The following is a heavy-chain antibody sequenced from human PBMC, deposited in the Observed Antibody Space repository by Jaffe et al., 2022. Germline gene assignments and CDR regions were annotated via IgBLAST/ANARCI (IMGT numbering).Heavy chain of an antibody. Sequence: EVQLVESGGGLVQPGRSLRLSCTASGFTFGDYAMSWVRQAPGKGLEWVGFIRSKAYGGTTEYAASVKGRFTISRDDSKSIAYLQMNSLKTEDTAVYYCTRVGPPSRPYGDSYFDYWGQGTLVTVSS. CDR3: TRVGPPSRPYGDSYFDY. CDR1: GFTFGDYA. V-gene: IGHV3-49*04. J-gene: IGHJ4*02. D-gene: IGHD4-17*01. CDR2: IRSKAYGGTT.